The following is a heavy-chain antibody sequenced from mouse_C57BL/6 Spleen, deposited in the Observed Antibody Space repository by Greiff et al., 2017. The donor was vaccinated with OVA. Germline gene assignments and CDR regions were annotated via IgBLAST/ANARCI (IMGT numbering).Heavy chain of an antibody. D-gene: IGHD2-4*01. V-gene: IGHV1-15*01. CDR2: IDPETGGT. CDR1: GYTFTDYE. J-gene: IGHJ2*01. Sequence: QVQLQQSGAELVRPGASVTLSCKASGYTFTDYEMHWVKQTPVHGLEWIGAIDPETGGTAYNQKFKGKAILTADKSSSTAYMELRSLTSEDSAVYDCTRGGTNYDYPYYFDYWGQGTTLTVSS. CDR3: TRGGTNYDYPYYFDY.